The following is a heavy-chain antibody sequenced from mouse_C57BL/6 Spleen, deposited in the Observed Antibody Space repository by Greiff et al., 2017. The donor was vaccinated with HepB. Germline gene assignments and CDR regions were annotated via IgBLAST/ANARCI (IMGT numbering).Heavy chain of an antibody. CDR2: INPNNGGT. CDR3: ARVGSNYSYWYFDV. V-gene: IGHV1-18*01. Sequence: EVQLQESGPELVKPGASVKIPCKASGYTFTDYNMDWVKQSHGKSLEWIGDINPNNGGTIYNQKFKGKATLTVDKSSSTAYMELRSLTSEDTAVYYCARVGSNYSYWYFDVWGTGTTVTVSS. D-gene: IGHD2-5*01. CDR1: GYTFTDYN. J-gene: IGHJ1*03.